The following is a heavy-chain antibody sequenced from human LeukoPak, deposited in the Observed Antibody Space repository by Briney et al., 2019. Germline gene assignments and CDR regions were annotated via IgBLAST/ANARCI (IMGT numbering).Heavy chain of an antibody. CDR1: GGAISSYY. J-gene: IGHJ4*02. D-gene: IGHD3-3*01. CDR2: IYYSGST. Sequence: APETLSLTCTVSGGAISSYYWSWIRQPPGKGLEWIGYIYYSGSTNYNPSLKSRVTISVDTSKNQFSLKLSSVTAADTAVYYCARRTSWSGYFDYWGQGTLVTVSS. V-gene: IGHV4-59*01. CDR3: ARRTSWSGYFDY.